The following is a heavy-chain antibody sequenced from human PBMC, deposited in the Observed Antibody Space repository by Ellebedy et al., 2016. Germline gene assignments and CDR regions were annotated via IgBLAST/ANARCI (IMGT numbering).Heavy chain of an antibody. Sequence: GSLRLSXTVSGGSISSSSYYWGWIRQPPGKGLEWIGSIYYSGSTYYNPSLKSRVTISVDTSKNQFSLKLSSVTAADTAVYYCARTYYDFTFDYWGQGTLVTVSS. CDR3: ARTYYDFTFDY. CDR2: IYYSGST. J-gene: IGHJ4*02. V-gene: IGHV4-39*01. CDR1: GGSISSSSYY. D-gene: IGHD3-3*01.